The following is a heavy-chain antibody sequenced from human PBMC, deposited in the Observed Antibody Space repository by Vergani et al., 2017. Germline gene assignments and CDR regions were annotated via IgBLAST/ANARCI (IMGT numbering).Heavy chain of an antibody. D-gene: IGHD3-9*01. V-gene: IGHV1-69*02. CDR1: GGTFSSYP. J-gene: IGHJ6*02. Sequence: QVQLVQSGAEVKKPGSSVKVSCKASGGTFSSYPINWVRQAPGQGLEWMGSIIPFLGIENYAQNFQGRVTITADKSTNTAYMELRSLRSEDTAVYYCARQLGILTGYFYYYGMDVWGQGTTVTVSS. CDR3: ARQLGILTGYFYYYGMDV. CDR2: IIPFLGIE.